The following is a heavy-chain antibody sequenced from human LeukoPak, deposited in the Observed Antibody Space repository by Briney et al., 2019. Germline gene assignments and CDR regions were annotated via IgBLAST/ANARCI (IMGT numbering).Heavy chain of an antibody. CDR1: GSTFSSYW. J-gene: IGHJ4*02. Sequence: GGSLRLSCAASGSTFSSYWMSWVRQAPGKGLEWVANIKQDGSEKYYVDSVKGRFTISRDNAKNSLYLQMNSLRAEDTAVYYCARDSEILDYWGQGTLVTVSS. D-gene: IGHD5-24*01. CDR3: ARDSEILDY. CDR2: IKQDGSEK. V-gene: IGHV3-7*01.